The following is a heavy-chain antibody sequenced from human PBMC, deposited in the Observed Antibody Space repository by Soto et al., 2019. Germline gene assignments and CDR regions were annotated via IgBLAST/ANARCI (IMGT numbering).Heavy chain of an antibody. Sequence: QVQLVESGGGGFQLGGALRLSCAASGFPFTSNAMHWVRQAPGKGLEWVAVISNDGSNYYSADSVRGRFTISRDNTKNTLFLQMSSLRGEDSGVYYCARGTTLAIFDYVMDVWGQGTTVTVSS. D-gene: IGHD3-3*01. CDR2: ISNDGSNY. J-gene: IGHJ6*02. CDR3: ARGTTLAIFDYVMDV. CDR1: GFPFTSNA. V-gene: IGHV3-30-3*01.